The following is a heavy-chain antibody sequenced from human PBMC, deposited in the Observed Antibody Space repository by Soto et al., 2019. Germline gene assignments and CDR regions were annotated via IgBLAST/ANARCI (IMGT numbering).Heavy chain of an antibody. CDR2: IYHSGST. CDR3: ARANYGGNEDY. Sequence: SETLSLTCAVSGGSISSGGYSWSWIRQPPGKGLEWIGYIYHSGSTYYNPSLKSRVTISVDRSKNQFSLKLSSVTAADTAVYYCARANYGGNEDYWGQGTLVTVSS. D-gene: IGHD4-17*01. CDR1: GGSISSGGYS. J-gene: IGHJ4*02. V-gene: IGHV4-30-2*01.